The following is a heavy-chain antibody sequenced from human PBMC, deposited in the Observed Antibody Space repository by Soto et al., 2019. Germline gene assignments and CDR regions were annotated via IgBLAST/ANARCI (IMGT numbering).Heavy chain of an antibody. J-gene: IGHJ5*02. Sequence: SVKVSCTASGGTFSSYTISWVRQAPGQGLEWMGRIIPILGIANYAQKFQGRVTITADKSTSTAYMELSSLRSEDTAVYYCARGALRYLAPNWFDPWGQGTLVTVSS. CDR3: ARGALRYLAPNWFDP. D-gene: IGHD1-20*01. CDR1: GGTFSSYT. CDR2: IIPILGIA. V-gene: IGHV1-69*02.